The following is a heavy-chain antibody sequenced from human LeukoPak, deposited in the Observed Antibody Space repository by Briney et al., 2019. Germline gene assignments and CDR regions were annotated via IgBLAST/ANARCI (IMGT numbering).Heavy chain of an antibody. CDR1: GGSFSGDY. V-gene: IGHV4-34*01. D-gene: IGHD4-17*01. CDR2: INHSGST. J-gene: IGHJ5*02. CDR3: ASLYTVTTVPWFDP. Sequence: SETLSLTCAVYGGSFSGDYWSWIRQPPGKGLEWIGEINHSGSTNYNPSLKSRVTISVDTSKNQFSLKLSSVTAADTAVYYCASLYTVTTVPWFDPWGQGTLVTVSS.